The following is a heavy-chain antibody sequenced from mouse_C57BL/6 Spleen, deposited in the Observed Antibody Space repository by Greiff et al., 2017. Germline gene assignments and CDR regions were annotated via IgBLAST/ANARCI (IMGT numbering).Heavy chain of an antibody. CDR1: GYAFSSSW. CDR3: ARGDYYGSFPFAY. D-gene: IGHD1-1*01. V-gene: IGHV1-82*01. CDR2: IYPGDGDT. J-gene: IGHJ3*01. Sequence: QVQLKESGPELVKPGASVKISCKASGYAFSSSWMNWVKPRPGKGLEWIGRIYPGDGDTNYNGKFKGKATLTADQSSSTAYMQLSSLTSEDSAVYFCARGDYYGSFPFAYWGQGTLVTVSA.